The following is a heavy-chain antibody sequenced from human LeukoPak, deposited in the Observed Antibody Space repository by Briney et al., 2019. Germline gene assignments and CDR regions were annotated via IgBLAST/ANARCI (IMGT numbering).Heavy chain of an antibody. CDR2: IHYDGKI. Sequence: GGSLRLSCAASGFSVSGKFMSWVRQAPGKGLEWVSIIHYDGKIRYAGSVGGRFTIYRDDSEITLFLQMNSLRAEDTAVYYCAASPVYDSSGYCDYWGQGTLVTVSS. CDR1: GFSVSGKF. CDR3: AASPVYDSSGYCDY. D-gene: IGHD3-22*01. J-gene: IGHJ4*02. V-gene: IGHV3-53*01.